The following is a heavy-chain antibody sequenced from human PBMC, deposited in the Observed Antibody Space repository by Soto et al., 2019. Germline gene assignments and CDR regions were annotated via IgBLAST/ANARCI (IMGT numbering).Heavy chain of an antibody. V-gene: IGHV6-1*01. D-gene: IGHD6-6*01. CDR1: GDSVSRNSAA. J-gene: IGHJ6*02. Sequence: SQTPSLPLAISGDSVSRNSAAWNWLTQSPSRGLEWLGRTYYRSKWYNDYAVSVKSRITINPDTSKNLFSLQLNSVTREDSAVYYCARDRGASSSSGYYYGMDVWGQGTTVTVSS. CDR3: ARDRGASSSSGYYYGMDV. CDR2: TYYRSKWYN.